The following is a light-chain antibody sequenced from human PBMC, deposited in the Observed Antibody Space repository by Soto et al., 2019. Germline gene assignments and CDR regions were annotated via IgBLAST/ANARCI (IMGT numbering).Light chain of an antibody. Sequence: QSALTQPRSVSGSPGQSVTISCTGTTSDVGGYNYVSWYQQHPGKAPKLIIYDVNKRPSGVPDRFSGSKSGNTASLTISGLQAEVEADYYCCSYAGSYTDVFGTGTQLTVL. J-gene: IGLJ7*01. CDR1: TSDVGGYNY. CDR3: CSYAGSYTDV. CDR2: DVN. V-gene: IGLV2-11*01.